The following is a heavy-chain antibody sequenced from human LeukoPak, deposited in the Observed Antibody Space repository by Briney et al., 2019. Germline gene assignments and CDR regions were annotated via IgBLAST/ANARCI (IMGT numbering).Heavy chain of an antibody. CDR2: INPSGGST. V-gene: IGHV1-46*01. CDR3: ARDIVAVPAASNWFDP. D-gene: IGHD2-2*01. Sequence: GASVKVSCKASGYTFTSYYMHWVRQAPGQGLEWMGIINPSGGSTSYAQKFQGRVTMTRDTSTSTVYMELSSLRSEDTAVYYCARDIVAVPAASNWFDPWGQGTLVTVSS. J-gene: IGHJ5*02. CDR1: GYTFTSYY.